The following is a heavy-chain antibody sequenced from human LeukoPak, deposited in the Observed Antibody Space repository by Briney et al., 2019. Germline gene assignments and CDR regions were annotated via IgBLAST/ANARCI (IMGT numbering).Heavy chain of an antibody. D-gene: IGHD2-21*02. V-gene: IGHV1-46*01. CDR3: ARDLNFEVSPVVVTAIQDY. Sequence: ASVKVSCKASGYTFTSYYMHWVRQAPGQGLEWMGIINPSGGSTSYAQKFQGRVTMTRDTSTSTVYMELSSLRSEDTAVYYCARDLNFEVSPVVVTAIQDYWGQGTLVTVSS. J-gene: IGHJ4*02. CDR2: INPSGGST. CDR1: GYTFTSYY.